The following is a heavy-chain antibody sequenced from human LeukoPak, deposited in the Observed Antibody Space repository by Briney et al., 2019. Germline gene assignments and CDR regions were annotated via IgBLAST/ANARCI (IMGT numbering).Heavy chain of an antibody. CDR1: GFTFDDYG. CDR3: ARAGCSGGSCYWSWFDP. CDR2: INWNGGST. V-gene: IGHV3-20*04. J-gene: IGHJ5*02. D-gene: IGHD2-15*01. Sequence: GGSLRLSCAASGFTFDDYGMSWVRQAPGKGLEWVSGINWNGGSTGYADSVKGRFTISRDNAKNSLYLQMNSLRAEDTALYYCARAGCSGGSCYWSWFDPWGQGTLVTVSS.